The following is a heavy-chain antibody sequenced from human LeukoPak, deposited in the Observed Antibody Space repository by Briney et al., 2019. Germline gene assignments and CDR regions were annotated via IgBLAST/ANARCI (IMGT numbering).Heavy chain of an antibody. J-gene: IGHJ4*02. CDR3: AWMATVLSVDV. CDR1: GLPFRDAW. Sequence: RPGGSLSLSCVVSGLPFRDAWVRWAPRAQGKGLGWLGRFKGRTYSETADFAAPVKGRFTLSRDDSKNTVYLQMNSLNTEDTAMYFCAWMATVLSVDVWGQGTLVTVAS. V-gene: IGHV3-15*07. CDR2: FKGRTYSETA. D-gene: IGHD5-24*01.